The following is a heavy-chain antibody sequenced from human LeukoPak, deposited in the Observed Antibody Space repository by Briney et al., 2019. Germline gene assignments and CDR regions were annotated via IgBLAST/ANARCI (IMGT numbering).Heavy chain of an antibody. V-gene: IGHV3-23*01. D-gene: IGHD1-26*01. CDR3: AKIEVYSGTYRGFFES. J-gene: IGHJ4*02. CDR2: ISGRGAST. Sequence: GGSLRLSCLTSGFTLSTNAMSWVRQAPGKGLEWVSAISGRGASTYYADSVRGRFTISRDNFKDTLYLQMNSLRAEDTAVYYCAKIEVYSGTYRGFFESWGQGTLVTVSS. CDR1: GFTLSTNA.